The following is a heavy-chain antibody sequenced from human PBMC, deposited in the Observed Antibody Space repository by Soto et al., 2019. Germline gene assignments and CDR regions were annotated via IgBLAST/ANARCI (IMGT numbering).Heavy chain of an antibody. D-gene: IGHD3-3*01. CDR2: IFYTGTT. V-gene: IGHV4-39*01. CDR1: GGSITSSDHH. Sequence: QLQLQESGPGLVKPSETLSLTCTVSGGSITSSDHHWAWVRQPPGKGLEWVGSIFYTGTTSYSPSLNRRATISVDPPKNQFSLKLSSVTAADTAVYYCAREDKSGPDCWGQGTLVTVSS. J-gene: IGHJ4*02. CDR3: AREDKSGPDC.